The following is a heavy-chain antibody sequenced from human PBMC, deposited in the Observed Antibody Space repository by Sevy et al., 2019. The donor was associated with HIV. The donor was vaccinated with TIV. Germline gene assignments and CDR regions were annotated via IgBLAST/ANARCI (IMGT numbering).Heavy chain of an antibody. CDR2: INTNTGNP. V-gene: IGHV7-4-1*02. CDR3: ARDPRIRAPTYSSSSPFDY. J-gene: IGHJ4*02. D-gene: IGHD6-6*01. Sequence: ASVKVSCKASGYTFTSYAMNWVRQAPGQGLEWMGWINTNTGNPTYAQGFTGRFVFSLDTSVSTAYLQISSLKAEDTAVYYWARDPRIRAPTYSSSSPFDYWGQGTLVTVSS. CDR1: GYTFTSYA.